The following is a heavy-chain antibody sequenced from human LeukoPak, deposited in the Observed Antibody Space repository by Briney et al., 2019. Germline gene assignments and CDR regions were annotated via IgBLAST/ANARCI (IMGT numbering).Heavy chain of an antibody. CDR2: INHSGST. V-gene: IGHV4-34*01. D-gene: IGHD6-13*01. CDR1: GGSISSGGYS. Sequence: SETLSLTCAISGGSISSGGYSWSWIRQPPGKGLEWIGEINHSGSTNYNPSLKSRVTISVDTSKNQFSLKLSSVTAADTAVYYCARGSNSSSWRDFDYWGQGTLVTVSS. CDR3: ARGSNSSSWRDFDY. J-gene: IGHJ4*02.